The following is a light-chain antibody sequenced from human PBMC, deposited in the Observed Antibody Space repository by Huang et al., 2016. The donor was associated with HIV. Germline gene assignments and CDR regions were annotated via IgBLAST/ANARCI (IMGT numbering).Light chain of an antibody. Sequence: DIQMTQSPSTLSASVGDRVTITCRASQSISSWLAWYQQKPGKAPKLLMYKASNFESGVPSRFSGSGSGTECTLTISSLQPDDFATYYCQQYDTYPLTFGGGTKVEIK. CDR1: QSISSW. CDR2: KAS. V-gene: IGKV1-5*03. J-gene: IGKJ4*01. CDR3: QQYDTYPLT.